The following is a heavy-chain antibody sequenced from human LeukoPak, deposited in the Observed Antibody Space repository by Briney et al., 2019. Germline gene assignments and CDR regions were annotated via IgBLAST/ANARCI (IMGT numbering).Heavy chain of an antibody. CDR3: ARPQGAYYYYMDV. D-gene: IGHD3-16*01. Sequence: GGSLRLSCAASGFTFSSYSMNWVRQAPGKGLEWVSYISSSSSTIYYADSVKGRFTISRDNAKNSLYLQMNNLRAEDTAVYYCARPQGAYYYYMDVWGKGTTVTVSS. CDR1: GFTFSSYS. CDR2: ISSSSSTI. J-gene: IGHJ6*03. V-gene: IGHV3-48*04.